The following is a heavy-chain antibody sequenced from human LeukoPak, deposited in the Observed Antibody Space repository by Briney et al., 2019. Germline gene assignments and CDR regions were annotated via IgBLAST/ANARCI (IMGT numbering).Heavy chain of an antibody. CDR3: ALAPNSNWFDF. Sequence: SETLSLTCTVSGDSTSNFYWNWIRQSPGKGLEWIGNIHYSGSSVYNPSLKSRGTISIDTSRRQFFLKLNSVTAADTAVYFCALAPNSNWFDFWGPGILVTVSS. CDR1: GDSTSNFY. CDR2: IHYSGSS. D-gene: IGHD2-8*01. V-gene: IGHV4-59*03. J-gene: IGHJ5*01.